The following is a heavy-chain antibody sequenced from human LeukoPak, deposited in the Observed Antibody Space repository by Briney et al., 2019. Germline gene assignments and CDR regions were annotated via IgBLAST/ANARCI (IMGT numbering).Heavy chain of an antibody. CDR2: IYYSGTT. V-gene: IGHV4-39*07. CDR3: ARKVSSWKEEYFHH. D-gene: IGHD6-13*01. CDR1: DGSLSSSSYY. Sequence: SETLSLTCTVSDGSLSSSSYYWGWIRQSPGKGLEWIGSIYYSGTTYYNPSLKSRVTISLDTSKKQFSLKLSSVTAADTAVYYCARKVSSWKEEYFHHWGQGTLVTVSS. J-gene: IGHJ1*01.